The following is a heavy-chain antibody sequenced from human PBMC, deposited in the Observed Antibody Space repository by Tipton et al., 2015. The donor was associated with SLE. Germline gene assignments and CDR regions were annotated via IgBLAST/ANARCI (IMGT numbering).Heavy chain of an antibody. Sequence: TLSLTCIVSGGSFSSGSYHWSWIRQPAGKGLEWIGQMFSSGTTNYNPSLKSRVTVSVDTSKSQFSLKLTSVTAADTAVYYCARGQHQFGRFDYWGQGTLVTVSS. CDR2: MFSSGTT. V-gene: IGHV4-61*09. J-gene: IGHJ4*02. D-gene: IGHD3/OR15-3a*01. CDR1: GGSFSSGSYH. CDR3: ARGQHQFGRFDY.